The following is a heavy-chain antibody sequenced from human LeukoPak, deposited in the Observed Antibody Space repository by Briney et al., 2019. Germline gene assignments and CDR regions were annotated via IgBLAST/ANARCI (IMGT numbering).Heavy chain of an antibody. V-gene: IGHV3-7*01. Sequence: GGSLRLSCAASGFTFSNYWMSGVRQAPGKGLEWVAIIRQDGSEKKYVDSVKGRFTISRDNAKNSLYLEMNSLRAEDTAVYYCTRFSRSSSSTYWGQGTLVTVSS. CDR2: IRQDGSEK. J-gene: IGHJ4*02. CDR1: GFTFSNYW. CDR3: TRFSRSSSSTY. D-gene: IGHD6-6*01.